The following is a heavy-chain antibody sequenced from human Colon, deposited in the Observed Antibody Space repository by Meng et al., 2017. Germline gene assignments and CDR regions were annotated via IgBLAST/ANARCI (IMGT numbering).Heavy chain of an antibody. Sequence: QVHLLESRPGLVKPSQTLSLTCNVSGDSITSGGYYWSWIRQHPGKGLECIGYIDHSGTPYDNPSLKTRLTMSVDTSKNQFSLKLTSVTAADTAVYYCARVVSLVVKGNWFDSWGQGTLVTVSS. CDR3: ARVVSLVVKGNWFDS. CDR1: GDSITSGGYY. D-gene: IGHD2-15*01. V-gene: IGHV4-31*03. CDR2: IDHSGTP. J-gene: IGHJ5*01.